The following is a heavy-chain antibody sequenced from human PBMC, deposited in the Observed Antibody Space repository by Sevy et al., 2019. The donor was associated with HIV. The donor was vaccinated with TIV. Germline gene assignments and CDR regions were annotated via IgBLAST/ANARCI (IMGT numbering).Heavy chain of an antibody. J-gene: IGHJ5*02. D-gene: IGHD3-16*01. Sequence: SETLSLTGTVSGGSISSDYWSWIRQPPGKGLEWIGFIYFSGSTNYNPSLKSRVTISVDTSKNQFSLKLSSVTAADTAIYYCARTIGGSRGWFDPWGQGTLVTVSS. CDR3: ARTIGGSRGWFDP. V-gene: IGHV4-59*12. CDR1: GGSISSDY. CDR2: IYFSGST.